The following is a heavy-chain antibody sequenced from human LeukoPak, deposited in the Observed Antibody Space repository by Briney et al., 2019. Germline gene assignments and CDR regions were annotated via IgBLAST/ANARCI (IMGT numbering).Heavy chain of an antibody. Sequence: ETLSLTCAVYGGSFSGYYWSWVRQAPGKGLEWVANIKQDGSEKYYVDSVKGRFTISRDNVKNSLYLQMNSLRAEDTAVYYCARIKRLVVHYYFDYWGQGTLVTVSS. CDR1: GGSFSGYY. V-gene: IGHV3-7*03. J-gene: IGHJ4*02. CDR2: IKQDGSEK. D-gene: IGHD2-15*01. CDR3: ARIKRLVVHYYFDY.